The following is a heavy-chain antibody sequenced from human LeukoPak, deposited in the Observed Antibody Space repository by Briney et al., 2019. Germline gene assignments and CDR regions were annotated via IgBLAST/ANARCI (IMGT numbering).Heavy chain of an antibody. V-gene: IGHV4-59*01. CDR3: ARVWNYDSSGYLSSDAFDI. J-gene: IGHJ3*02. D-gene: IGHD3-22*01. CDR1: GGSINNYY. Sequence: PSETLSLTCTVSGGSINNYYWNWIRRPPGKGLEWIGYIYYSGRTSYNPSLKSRVTISVDTSQNQFSLKLSSVTAADTAVYYCARVWNYDSSGYLSSDAFDIWGQGTMVTVSS. CDR2: IYYSGRT.